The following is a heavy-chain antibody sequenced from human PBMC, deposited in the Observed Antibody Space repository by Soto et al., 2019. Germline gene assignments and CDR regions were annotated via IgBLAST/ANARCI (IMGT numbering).Heavy chain of an antibody. J-gene: IGHJ6*03. CDR3: AISGSGSYLSKVYYYYMDV. CDR1: GGSFSGYY. Sequence: PSETLSLTCAVYGGSFSGYYWSWIRQPPGKGLEWIGEINHSGSTNYNPSLKSRVTISVDTSKNQFSLKLSSVTAADTAVYYCAISGSGSYLSKVYYYYMDVWGKGTTVTVSS. V-gene: IGHV4-34*01. CDR2: INHSGST. D-gene: IGHD3-10*01.